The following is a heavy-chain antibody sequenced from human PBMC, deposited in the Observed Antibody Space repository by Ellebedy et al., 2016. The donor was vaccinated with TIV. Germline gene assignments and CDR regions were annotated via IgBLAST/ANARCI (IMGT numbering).Heavy chain of an antibody. Sequence: GESLKISCAASGFTFSNAWFNWVRQAPGKGLECIGRIKSRSDGGATDHAAPVKGRFTISRDDSKNTLYLQMNRLKVEDTAVYYCTSRGDLWGQGTLVTVSS. D-gene: IGHD3-10*01. CDR3: TSRGDL. CDR2: IKSRSDGGAT. V-gene: IGHV3-15*01. CDR1: GFTFSNAW. J-gene: IGHJ5*02.